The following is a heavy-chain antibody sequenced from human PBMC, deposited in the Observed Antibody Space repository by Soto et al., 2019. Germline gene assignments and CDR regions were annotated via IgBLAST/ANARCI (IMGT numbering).Heavy chain of an antibody. CDR3: AGGGVRGVITRTRDYYGMDV. J-gene: IGHJ6*02. CDR1: GYRFTIYW. Sequence: GESLKISCKGSGYRFTIYWIGWVRQMPGKGLEWMGIIYPGDSDTRYSPSFQGQVTISADKSISTAYLQWSSLKASGTAMYYCAGGGVRGVITRTRDYYGMDVWGQGTTVTVSS. V-gene: IGHV5-51*01. D-gene: IGHD3-10*01. CDR2: IYPGDSDT.